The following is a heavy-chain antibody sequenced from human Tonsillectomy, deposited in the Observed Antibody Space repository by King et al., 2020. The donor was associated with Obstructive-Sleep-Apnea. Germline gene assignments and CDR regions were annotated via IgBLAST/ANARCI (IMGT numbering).Heavy chain of an antibody. J-gene: IGHJ4*02. V-gene: IGHV3-74*01. CDR3: ARVEGVWGHFDY. Sequence: VQLVESGGGLVQPWGSLRLSCAASGFTFSSYWMHWVRQAPGKGLVWVSRLNSDGSSTSYADSVKGRFTISRDNAKNTLYLQMNSLRAEDTAVYYCARVEGVWGHFDYWGQGTLVTVSS. CDR2: LNSDGSST. D-gene: IGHD7-27*01. CDR1: GFTFSSYW.